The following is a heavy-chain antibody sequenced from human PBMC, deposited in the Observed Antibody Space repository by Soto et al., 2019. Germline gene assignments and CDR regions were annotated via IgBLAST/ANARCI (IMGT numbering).Heavy chain of an antibody. CDR3: ARDRPSAWVVVVAADALDI. J-gene: IGHJ3*02. CDR2: IYYSGST. D-gene: IGHD2-15*01. CDR1: GGSISSGGYY. Sequence: QVQLQESGPGLVKPSQTLSLTCTVSGGSISSGGYYWSWIRQHPGKGLEWIGYIYYSGSTYYNPSLKSRVTISVDTSKNQFSLKLSSVTAADTAVYYCARDRPSAWVVVVAADALDIWGQGTMVTVSS. V-gene: IGHV4-31*03.